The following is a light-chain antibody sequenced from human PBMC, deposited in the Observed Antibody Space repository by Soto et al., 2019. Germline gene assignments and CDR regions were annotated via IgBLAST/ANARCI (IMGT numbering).Light chain of an antibody. J-gene: IGLJ3*02. CDR1: SSDVGGHNF. V-gene: IGLV2-14*01. CDR2: GVS. Sequence: QSALTQPASVSGSPGQSITISCTGTSSDVGGHNFVSWYQQHPGKAPKVMIYGVSDRPSGVSNRFSGSKSGNTASLTIAGLRAEDEADYYCSSYTRANTWVFGGGTKLTVL. CDR3: SSYTRANTWV.